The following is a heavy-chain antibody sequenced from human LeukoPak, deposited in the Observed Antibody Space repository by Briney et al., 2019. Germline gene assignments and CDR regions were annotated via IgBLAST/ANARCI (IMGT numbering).Heavy chain of an antibody. CDR1: GGTSSSYA. CDR3: ASLEYCGSGSWDYYYYSMDV. J-gene: IGHJ6*03. D-gene: IGHD3-10*01. Sequence: SVKVSCKASGGTSSSYAISWVRQAPGQGLEWMGGIIPIFGTANYAQKFQGRVTITADESTSTAYMELSSLRSEDTAVYYCASLEYCGSGSWDYYYYSMDVWGKGTTVTVSS. V-gene: IGHV1-69*13. CDR2: IIPIFGTA.